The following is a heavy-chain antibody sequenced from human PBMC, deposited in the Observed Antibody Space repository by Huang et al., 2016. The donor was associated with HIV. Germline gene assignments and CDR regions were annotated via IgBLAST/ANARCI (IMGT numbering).Heavy chain of an antibody. D-gene: IGHD6-19*01. CDR2: RNHIGKT. J-gene: IGHJ4*02. CDR3: AREKAADSAWYGVYYFDY. Sequence: QVQLRQWGAGLVKPSETLSLTCAVYGGSFSGYYWTWIRQSPGKGLEWIGERNHIGKTNHQPYLKSRVTISKDTAKNQFSLPLASVSAADTGVYFCAREKAADSAWYGVYYFDYWGEGALVTVTS. CDR1: GGSFSGYY. V-gene: IGHV4-34*01.